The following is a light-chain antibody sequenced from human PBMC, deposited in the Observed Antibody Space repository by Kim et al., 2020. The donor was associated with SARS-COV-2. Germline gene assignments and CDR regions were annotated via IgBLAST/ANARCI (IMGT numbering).Light chain of an antibody. J-gene: IGKJ1*01. CDR3: QQFKNYPRT. CDR1: QDITTA. V-gene: IGKV1D-13*01. Sequence: ASVGDIVTITCRASQDITTALAWYQQKPGKTPKLLMYDVSTLESGVPSRFSGSGSGTDFTLTIGSLQPEDFATYYCQQFKNYPRTFGQGTKVDIK. CDR2: DVS.